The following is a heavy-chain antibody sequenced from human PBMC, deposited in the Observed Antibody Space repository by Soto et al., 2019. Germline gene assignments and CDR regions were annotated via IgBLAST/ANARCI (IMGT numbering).Heavy chain of an antibody. V-gene: IGHV4-31*03. Sequence: PSETLSLTCTVSGGSISSGGYYWSWIRPHPGKGLEWIGNIYYTGSTHYDPSLKSRITISLDTSKNQISLKLSSVTAADTAVYYCASSPVTGIYYAMDVWGQGTTVTVSS. CDR3: ASSPVTGIYYAMDV. CDR1: GGSISSGGYY. J-gene: IGHJ6*02. CDR2: IYYTGST. D-gene: IGHD6-19*01.